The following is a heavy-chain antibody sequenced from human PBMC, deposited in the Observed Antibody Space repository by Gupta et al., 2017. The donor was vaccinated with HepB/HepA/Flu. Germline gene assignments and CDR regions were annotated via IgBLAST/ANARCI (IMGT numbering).Heavy chain of an antibody. CDR3: AKDHRREIMAMIPHFDC. CDR1: GITLSNHA. D-gene: IGHD2-21*01. V-gene: IGHV3-23*01. Sequence: EEHLLESGGALVQPGGSLRLSCEASGITLSNHAMSWVRQVPGKGLEWVSTLSGTRTFYADSVECRFTIYRDNSQNTLFLQMNSLRAEDTAIYFCAKDHRREIMAMIPHFDCWGQGTLVTVSS. CDR2: LSGTRT. J-gene: IGHJ4*02.